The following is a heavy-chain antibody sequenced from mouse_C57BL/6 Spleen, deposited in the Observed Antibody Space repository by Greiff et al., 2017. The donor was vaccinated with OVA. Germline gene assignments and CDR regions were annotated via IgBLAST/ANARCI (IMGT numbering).Heavy chain of an antibody. Sequence: QVQLQQPGAELVKPGASVKMSCKASGYTFTSYWITWVKQRPGQGLEWIGDIYPGSGSTNYNEKFKSKATLTVDTASSTAYMQLSSLTSEDSAVDYGARRGEDYAMDYWGQGTSVTVSS. CDR3: ARRGEDYAMDY. J-gene: IGHJ4*01. CDR1: GYTFTSYW. CDR2: IYPGSGST. V-gene: IGHV1-55*01.